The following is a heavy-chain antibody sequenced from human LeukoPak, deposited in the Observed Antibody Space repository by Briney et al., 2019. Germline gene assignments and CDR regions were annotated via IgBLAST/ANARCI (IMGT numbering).Heavy chain of an antibody. CDR2: IYTSGST. CDR1: GGSISSGSYY. D-gene: IGHD3-22*01. V-gene: IGHV4-61*02. J-gene: IGHJ4*02. Sequence: SQTLSLTCTVSGGSISSGSYYWSWIRPPAGKGLEWIGRIYTSGSTNYNPSLKSRVTISVDTSKNQFSLKLSSVTAADTAVYYCASSYYYDSSGYKTFDSWGQGTLVTVSS. CDR3: ASSYYYDSSGYKTFDS.